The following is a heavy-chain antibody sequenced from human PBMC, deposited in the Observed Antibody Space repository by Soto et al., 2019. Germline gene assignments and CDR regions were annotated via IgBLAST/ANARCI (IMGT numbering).Heavy chain of an antibody. Sequence: QVQLVESGGGVVQPGRSLRLSCAASGFTFSSYGMHWVRQAPGKGLEWVAVISYDGSNKYYADSVKGRFTISRDNSKNTLYLQMNSLRAEDTAVYYCAKEFTYYYDYYYYGMDVWGQGTTVTVSS. CDR3: AKEFTYYYDYYYYGMDV. CDR1: GFTFSSYG. J-gene: IGHJ6*02. D-gene: IGHD3-10*01. V-gene: IGHV3-30*18. CDR2: ISYDGSNK.